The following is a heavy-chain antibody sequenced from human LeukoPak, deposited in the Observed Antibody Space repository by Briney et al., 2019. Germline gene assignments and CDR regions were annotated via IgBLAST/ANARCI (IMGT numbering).Heavy chain of an antibody. D-gene: IGHD3-10*01. J-gene: IGHJ4*02. CDR3: ARGGNRFGGFYSDY. V-gene: IGHV4-31*03. CDR1: ADSLSSGGHY. CDR2: IHHSGRS. Sequence: SGTLSLTCTVSADSLSSGGHYWAWIRQFPGKGLESIGFIHHSGRSRHNPSLKDRVAISVDTSRKQLALKLSSVTAADTAMYYCARGGNRFGGFYSDYWGQGIRVIVSS.